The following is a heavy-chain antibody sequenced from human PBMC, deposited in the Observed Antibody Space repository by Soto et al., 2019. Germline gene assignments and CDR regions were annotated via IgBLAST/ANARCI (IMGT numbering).Heavy chain of an antibody. Sequence: SETLSLTCTVSGGPFSGYSWSWIRQPPGRGLEWIGYVYNSGGTTYNPSVKSRLTMSIDTSKNQISLKLSSVTAADTAIYYCTGDYGSGSYRFDAWGQGTLVTVSS. CDR3: TGDYGSGSYRFDA. CDR1: GGPFSGYS. J-gene: IGHJ4*02. D-gene: IGHD3-10*01. V-gene: IGHV4-59*01. CDR2: VYNSGGT.